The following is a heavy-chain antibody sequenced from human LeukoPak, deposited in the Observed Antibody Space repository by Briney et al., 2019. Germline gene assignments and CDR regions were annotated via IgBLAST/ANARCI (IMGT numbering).Heavy chain of an antibody. Sequence: PSETLSLTCTVSGGSISSYYWNWIRQPPGKGLEWTGYIHYSGVTNYNPSLKSRVTISVDTSKSQFSLKLSSVTAAGTAVYYCARAGRWEGRPHAFDIWGQGTMVTVSS. D-gene: IGHD1-26*01. CDR2: IHYSGVT. CDR1: GGSISSYY. J-gene: IGHJ3*02. V-gene: IGHV4-59*01. CDR3: ARAGRWEGRPHAFDI.